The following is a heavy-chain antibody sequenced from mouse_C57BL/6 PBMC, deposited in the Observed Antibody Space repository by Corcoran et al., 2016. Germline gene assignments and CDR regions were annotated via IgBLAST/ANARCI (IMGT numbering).Heavy chain of an antibody. V-gene: IGHV1-26*01. D-gene: IGHD2-1*01. CDR1: GYMFTDYY. J-gene: IGHJ4*01. Sequence: EVQLQQSGPELVKPGASVKISCKASGYMFTDYYMNWVKQSHGKSLEWIGDINPNNGGTSYNQKFKGKATLTVDKSSSTAYMELRSLTSEDSAVYYCARGSDYGNPYCAMDYWGQGTSVTVSS. CDR2: INPNNGGT. CDR3: ARGSDYGNPYCAMDY.